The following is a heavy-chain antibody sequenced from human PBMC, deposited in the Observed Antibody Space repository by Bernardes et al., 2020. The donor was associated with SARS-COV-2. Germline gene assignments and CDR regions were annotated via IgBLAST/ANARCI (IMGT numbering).Heavy chain of an antibody. V-gene: IGHV3-21*01. CDR3: VRDWSRYCSGGSCLVGPRPLFDL. D-gene: IGHD2-15*01. CDR1: GFTLSSNS. J-gene: IGHJ5*02. CDR2: ISTTSSYI. Sequence: GGSLRLSCAASGFTLSSNSMNWVRQAPGMGLEWVSFISTTSSYIYYADSVEGRFTISRDNAKNSLYLQMNSLRTEDTAVYYCVRDWSRYCSGGSCLVGPRPLFDLWGQGTLVTVSS.